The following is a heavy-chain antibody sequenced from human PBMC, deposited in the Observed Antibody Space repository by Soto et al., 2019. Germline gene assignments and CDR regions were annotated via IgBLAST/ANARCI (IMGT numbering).Heavy chain of an antibody. J-gene: IGHJ5*02. CDR3: AKDWATAGTYLAIDA. D-gene: IGHD1-26*01. Sequence: GESLTLSCAASGFTFRIHAMHWVRQAPGKGLEWLAFISHDGNKAYYADSVRGLFTISRNNSRATLSMQLYSLMPEDTALYFCAKDWATAGTYLAIDAWGQGTLVTVSS. CDR1: GFTFRIHA. V-gene: IGHV3-30-3*02. CDR2: ISHDGNKA.